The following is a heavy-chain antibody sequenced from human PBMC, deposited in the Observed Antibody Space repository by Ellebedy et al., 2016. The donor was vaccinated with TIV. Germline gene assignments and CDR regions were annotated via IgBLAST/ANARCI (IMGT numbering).Heavy chain of an antibody. V-gene: IGHV1-24*01. CDR2: FDPEDGET. Sequence: AASVKVSCKASGGTFSSYAINWVRQAPGKGLEWMGGFDPEDGETIYAQKFQGRVTMTEDTSTDTAYMALSSLRSEDTAVYYCAKGPGVLRILEWLYWGQGTLVTVSS. CDR1: GGTFSSYA. CDR3: AKGPGVLRILEWLY. D-gene: IGHD3-3*01. J-gene: IGHJ4*02.